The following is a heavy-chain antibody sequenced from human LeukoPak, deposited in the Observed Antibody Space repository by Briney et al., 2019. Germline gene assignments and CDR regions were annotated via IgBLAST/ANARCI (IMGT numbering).Heavy chain of an antibody. Sequence: SETLSLTCTVSGGSISSGGYSWSWIRQPPGKGLEWIGYIYHSGSTYYNPSLKSRVTISVDRSKSQFSLKLSSVTAADTAVYYCARDCSGGSCYDYWGQGTLVTVSS. CDR1: GGSISSGGYS. V-gene: IGHV4-30-2*01. CDR3: ARDCSGGSCYDY. D-gene: IGHD2-15*01. J-gene: IGHJ4*02. CDR2: IYHSGST.